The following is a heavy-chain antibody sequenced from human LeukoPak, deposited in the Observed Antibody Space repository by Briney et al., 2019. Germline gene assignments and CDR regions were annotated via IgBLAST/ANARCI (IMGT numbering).Heavy chain of an antibody. Sequence: PGGSLRLSCVASGFTFRDYSMSWIRQAPGKGLEWVSGHGRSGKTYYADSVKGRFSISRDNSKGTVSLQMNSLRAEDTAIYYCVKDRPCDTCMPLDAWGQGTTVTV. J-gene: IGHJ6*02. D-gene: IGHD2-2*01. CDR1: GFTFRDYS. V-gene: IGHV3-23*01. CDR3: VKDRPCDTCMPLDA. CDR2: HGRSGKT.